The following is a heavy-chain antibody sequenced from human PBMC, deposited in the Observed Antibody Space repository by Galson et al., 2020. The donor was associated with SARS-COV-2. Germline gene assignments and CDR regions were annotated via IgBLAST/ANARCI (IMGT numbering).Heavy chain of an antibody. J-gene: IGHJ3*02. CDR1: GDSLSSNSAA. V-gene: IGHV6-1*01. CDR2: TYYRSQWST. Sequence: QTLSLTRAISGDSLSSNSAAWDWISPPPSRGLEWLGRTYYRSQWSTAYAVSVKSRITINPDTSKNQFSLQLNPLTPEGTAIYYCAGRVAGAGSLDIWGQGTMVIVSS. D-gene: IGHD6-13*01. CDR3: AGRVAGAGSLDI.